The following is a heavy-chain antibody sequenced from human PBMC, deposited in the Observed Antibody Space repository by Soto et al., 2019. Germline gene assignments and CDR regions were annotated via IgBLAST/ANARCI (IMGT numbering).Heavy chain of an antibody. V-gene: IGHV4-34*01. CDR2: INHSGST. D-gene: IGHD6-19*01. Sequence: PSETLSLTCAVYGGSFSGYYWSWIRQPPGKGLEWIGEINHSGSTNYNPSLKSRATISVDTSKNQFSLKLSSVTAADTAVYYCARVPRHPPRGWYREYYYYGMDVWGQGTTVTVSS. CDR1: GGSFSGYY. CDR3: ARVPRHPPRGWYREYYYYGMDV. J-gene: IGHJ6*02.